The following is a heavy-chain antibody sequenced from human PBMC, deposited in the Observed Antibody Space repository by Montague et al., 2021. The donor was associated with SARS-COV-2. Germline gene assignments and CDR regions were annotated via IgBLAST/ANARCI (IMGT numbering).Heavy chain of an antibody. D-gene: IGHD3-9*01. Sequence: SETLSLTCTGAAQGLVSWNSGADRMSTRPDSRHQLISYVYFCLNTYYNPSLKSRVTISVDTSKNQFSLKLSSVTAADTAVYYCARDGSLRFEILIGPRHYYYGMDVGGQGTTVTVSS. CDR2: VYFCLNT. CDR1: AQGLVSWNSG. CDR3: ARDGSLRFEILIGPRHYYYGMDV. J-gene: IGHJ6*02. V-gene: IGHV4-39*07.